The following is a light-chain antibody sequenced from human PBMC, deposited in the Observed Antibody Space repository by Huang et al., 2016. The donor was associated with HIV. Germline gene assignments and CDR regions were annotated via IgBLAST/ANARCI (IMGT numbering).Light chain of an antibody. Sequence: DIVMTQSPDSLAVSLGERATINCKSSHSILHSNNNNYLAWYQQKPGEPPKLLIYWASPRDSVVPDLFSGSGTGTDFTLTISSLQAEDVAVYYCQQYYSSPPYTFGQGTRVEIK. CDR1: HSILHSNNNNY. CDR2: WAS. J-gene: IGKJ2*01. CDR3: QQYYSSPPYT. V-gene: IGKV4-1*01.